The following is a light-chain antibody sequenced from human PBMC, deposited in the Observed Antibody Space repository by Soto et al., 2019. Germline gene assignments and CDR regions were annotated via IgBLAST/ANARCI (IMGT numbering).Light chain of an antibody. CDR1: SSDVGGYNY. J-gene: IGLJ2*01. Sequence: QSALTQPASVSGSPGQSITISCTGTSSDVGGYNYVSWYQQHPGTAPKLMIYDVSNRPSAVSNRFSGYKSGDTASLTISGLQAEDEADYYCSSYTSSSTLVVFGGGTKLTVL. V-gene: IGLV2-14*01. CDR3: SSYTSSSTLVV. CDR2: DVS.